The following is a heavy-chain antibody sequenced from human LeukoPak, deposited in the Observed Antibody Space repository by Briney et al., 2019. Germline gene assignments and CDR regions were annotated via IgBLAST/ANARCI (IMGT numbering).Heavy chain of an antibody. V-gene: IGHV1-18*01. CDR1: GYTFTSYG. D-gene: IGHD4-17*01. Sequence: GASVKVSCKASGYTFTSYGISWVRQAPGQGLEWMGWISAYNGNTKYAQNLQGRVTMTTDTSTTTAYMELRSLRSDDTAVYYCARDSSHNDYVLYYYGLDVWGQGTTVTVSS. CDR3: ARDSSHNDYVLYYYGLDV. CDR2: ISAYNGNT. J-gene: IGHJ6*02.